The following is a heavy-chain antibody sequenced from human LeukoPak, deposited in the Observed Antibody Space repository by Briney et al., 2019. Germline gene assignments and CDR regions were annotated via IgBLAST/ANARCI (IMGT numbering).Heavy chain of an antibody. CDR3: ARNPLYYGMDV. Sequence: SQTLSLTCTVSGGSISSGGYYWSWIRQPPGKGLEWIGYIYYSGSTNYNPSLKSRVTISVDTSKNQFSLKLSSVTAADTAVYYCARNPLYYGMDVWGQGTTVTVSS. V-gene: IGHV4-61*08. CDR2: IYYSGST. J-gene: IGHJ6*02. CDR1: GGSISSGGYY.